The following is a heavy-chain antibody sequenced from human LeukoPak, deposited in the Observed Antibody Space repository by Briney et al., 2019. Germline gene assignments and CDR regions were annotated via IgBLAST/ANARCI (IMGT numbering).Heavy chain of an antibody. CDR2: ISYDGSNK. CDR3: AKDPRETSYYHYGMDV. CDR1: GFTFSSYG. Sequence: GGSLRLSCAASGFTFSSYGMHWVRQAPGKGLEWVAVISYDGSNKYYADSVKGRFTISRDNSKNTLYLQMNSLRAEDTAVYYCAKDPRETSYYHYGMDVWGQGTTVTVSS. V-gene: IGHV3-30*18. J-gene: IGHJ6*02. D-gene: IGHD1-7*01.